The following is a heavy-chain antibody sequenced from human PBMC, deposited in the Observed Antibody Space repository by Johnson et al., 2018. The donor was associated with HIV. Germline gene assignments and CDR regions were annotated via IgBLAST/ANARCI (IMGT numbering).Heavy chain of an antibody. D-gene: IGHD6-6*01. CDR3: AKDRTQLAVAFDI. V-gene: IGHV3-30*18. J-gene: IGHJ3*02. Sequence: QVLLVESGGGVVQPGRSLRLSCAASGFTFSSYGMHWVRQAPGKGLEWVAVISYDGSNKYYADSVKGRFTISRDNSKNTLYLQMNSLRAEDTAVYYCAKDRTQLAVAFDIWGQGTMVTVSS. CDR1: GFTFSSYG. CDR2: ISYDGSNK.